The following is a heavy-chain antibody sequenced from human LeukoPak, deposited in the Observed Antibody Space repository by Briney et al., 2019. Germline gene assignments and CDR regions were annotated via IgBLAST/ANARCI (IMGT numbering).Heavy chain of an antibody. V-gene: IGHV4-61*02. CDR2: IYTSGST. CDR3: ARGKGPDAFDI. J-gene: IGHJ3*02. CDR1: GGSISSGSYY. Sequence: TSETLSLTCTVSGGSISSGSYYWSWIRQPAGKGLEWIGRIYTSGSTNYNPSLKSRVTISVDTSKNQFSLKLSSVTAADTAVYYCARGKGPDAFDIWGQGTMVTVSS.